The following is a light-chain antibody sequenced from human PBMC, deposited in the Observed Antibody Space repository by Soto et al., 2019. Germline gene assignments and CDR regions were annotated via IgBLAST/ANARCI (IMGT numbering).Light chain of an antibody. V-gene: IGLV1-40*01. CDR1: TSNIGAPYD. CDR2: GDN. CDR3: QSYDISLHNYV. J-gene: IGLJ1*01. Sequence: QSVLTPPPSVSGAPGQRVSISCAGSTSNIGAPYDVHWYQHLPGTAPNLLIYGDNNRPSGVPDRFSVSKSGTSASLAITRLQAEDEADYYCQSYDISLHNYVFGTGTKV.